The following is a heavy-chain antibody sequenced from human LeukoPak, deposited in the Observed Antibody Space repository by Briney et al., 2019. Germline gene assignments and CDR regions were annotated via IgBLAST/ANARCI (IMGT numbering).Heavy chain of an antibody. CDR1: GGSITSGSYY. Sequence: PSETLSLTCTVSGGSITSGSYYWSWIRQPPGKGLEWIGYIYYSGSTNYNPSLKRRVTISVDTSKNQFSLKLSSVTAADTAVYYCARGKGDSSSSPRVYYYYYMDVWGKGTTVTVSS. V-gene: IGHV4-61*01. D-gene: IGHD6-6*01. J-gene: IGHJ6*03. CDR3: ARGKGDSSSSPRVYYYYYMDV. CDR2: IYYSGST.